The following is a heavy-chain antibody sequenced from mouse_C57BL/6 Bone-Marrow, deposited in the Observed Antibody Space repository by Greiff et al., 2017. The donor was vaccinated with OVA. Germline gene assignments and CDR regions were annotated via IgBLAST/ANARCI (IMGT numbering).Heavy chain of an antibody. CDR2: INPNNGGT. V-gene: IGHV1-22*01. Sequence: VQLQQSGPELVKPGASVKMSCKASGYTFTDYNMHWVKQSHGKSLEWIGYINPNNGGTSYNQKFKGKATLTINKSSSTAYMELRSLTSEDSAVYYCALLLVFYFDYWGQGTTLTVSS. D-gene: IGHD1-1*01. J-gene: IGHJ2*01. CDR3: ALLLVFYFDY. CDR1: GYTFTDYN.